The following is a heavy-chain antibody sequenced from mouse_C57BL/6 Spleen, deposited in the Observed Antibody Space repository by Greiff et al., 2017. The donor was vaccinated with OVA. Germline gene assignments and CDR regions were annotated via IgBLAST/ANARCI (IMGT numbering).Heavy chain of an antibody. CDR1: GFNIKDYY. Sequence: EVKLMESGAELVRPGASVKLSCTASGFNIKDYYMHWVKQRPEQGLEWIGRIDPEDGDTEYAPKFQGKATMTADTSSNTAYLQLSSLTSEDTAVYYCTSMVTTPWFAYWGQGTLVTVSA. D-gene: IGHD2-2*01. CDR2: IDPEDGDT. CDR3: TSMVTTPWFAY. V-gene: IGHV14-1*01. J-gene: IGHJ3*01.